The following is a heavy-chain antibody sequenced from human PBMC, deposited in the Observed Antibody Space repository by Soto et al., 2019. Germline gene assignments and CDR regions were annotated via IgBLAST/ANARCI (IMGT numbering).Heavy chain of an antibody. V-gene: IGHV4-59*01. Sequence: PSETLSLTCTVSSDSLSAYYWNWIRQPPGGGLEWIGYIYNNGNTNYNSSLQSRVTISQDTSTNQFSLKLTSVTAADTAIYYCARGTRKYYYDDGGSSGIDDTHDVWGQGTLVTVSS. CDR2: IYNNGNT. J-gene: IGHJ3*01. CDR1: SDSLSAYY. CDR3: ARGTRKYYYDDGGSSGIDDTHDV. D-gene: IGHD3-22*01.